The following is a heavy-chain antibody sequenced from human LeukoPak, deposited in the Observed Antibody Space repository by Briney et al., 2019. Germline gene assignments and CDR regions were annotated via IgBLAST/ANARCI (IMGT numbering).Heavy chain of an antibody. J-gene: IGHJ4*02. V-gene: IGHV1-69*05. CDR2: IIPIFGTA. D-gene: IGHD2-2*01. Sequence: SVKVSCKASGGTFSSYAISWVRQAPGQGLEWMGRIIPIFGTANYAQKFQGRVTITTDESTSTAYMELSSLRSEDTAVYYCARDCSSTSCYAGYCGQGTLVTVSS. CDR1: GGTFSSYA. CDR3: ARDCSSTSCYAGY.